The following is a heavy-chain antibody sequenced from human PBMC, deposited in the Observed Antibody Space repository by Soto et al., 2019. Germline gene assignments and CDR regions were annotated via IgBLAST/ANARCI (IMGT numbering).Heavy chain of an antibody. J-gene: IGHJ5*02. CDR3: AREDFGSCSSTTCLNWFDP. CDR2: IYHSGSP. V-gene: IGHV4-59*01. Sequence: VLLQESGPGLVKPSETLSLTCSVSGASITSYYWSWIRQPPGKGLEWIGYIYHSGSPSYNPSLKSRVTISVDTSKNQLSLRLVSVTAADTALYFCAREDFGSCSSTTCLNWFDPWGQGTLVTVSS. D-gene: IGHD2-2*01. CDR1: GASITSYY.